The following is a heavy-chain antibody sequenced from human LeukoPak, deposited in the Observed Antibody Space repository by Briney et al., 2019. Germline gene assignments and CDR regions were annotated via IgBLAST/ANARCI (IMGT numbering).Heavy chain of an antibody. CDR1: GGSFSGYY. V-gene: IGHV4-34*01. Sequence: PSETLSLTCAVYGGSFSGYYWSWIRQPPGKGLEWIGEINHSGSTNYNPSLKSRVTISVDTSKNQFSLKLSSVTAADTAVYYCARSRDSTYYDFWSGYSPSGMDVWGQGTTVTVSS. CDR3: ARSRDSTYYDFWSGYSPSGMDV. CDR2: INHSGST. J-gene: IGHJ6*02. D-gene: IGHD3-3*01.